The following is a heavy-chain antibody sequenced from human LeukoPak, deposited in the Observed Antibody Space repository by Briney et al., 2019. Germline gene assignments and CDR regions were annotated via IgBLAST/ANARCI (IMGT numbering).Heavy chain of an antibody. D-gene: IGHD3-10*01. CDR3: ASPTSPMVRGVISRAFDI. J-gene: IGHJ3*02. V-gene: IGHV4-39*01. Sequence: NSSETLSLTCTVSGGSISSSSYYWGWIRQPPGKGLEWIGSIYYSGSTYYNPSLKSRVTISVDTSKNQFSLKLSSVTAADTAVYYCASPTSPMVRGVISRAFDIWGQGTMVTVSS. CDR1: GGSISSSSYY. CDR2: IYYSGST.